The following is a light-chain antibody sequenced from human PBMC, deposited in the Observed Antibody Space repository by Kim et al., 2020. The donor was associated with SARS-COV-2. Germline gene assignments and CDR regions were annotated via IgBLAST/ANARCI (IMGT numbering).Light chain of an antibody. CDR2: GAS. V-gene: IGKV3-15*01. CDR3: QQYDDWTPWT. J-gene: IGKJ1*01. CDR1: QSVCSN. Sequence: SPVESATLSCRACQSVCSNFSWYQHKPGQAPRLLIYGASTRATDIPAIFSGSGSGTEFTLIISSLQSEDLADYFCQQYDDWTPWTFGQGTKVDIK.